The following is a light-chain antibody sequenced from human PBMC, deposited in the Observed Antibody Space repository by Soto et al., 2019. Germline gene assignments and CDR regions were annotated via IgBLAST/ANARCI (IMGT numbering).Light chain of an antibody. CDR1: SSDVGSYNY. CDR2: EVS. Sequence: QSVRTQPACVSVSPGQSITISCTGTSSDVGSYNYVSLYQQHPGKAPKLMIYEVSDRPSGISSRFSGSKPGNTASLTISGLQTEDEADYYCSSYTSSSTLFGTGTKVTAL. V-gene: IGLV2-14*01. J-gene: IGLJ1*01. CDR3: SSYTSSSTL.